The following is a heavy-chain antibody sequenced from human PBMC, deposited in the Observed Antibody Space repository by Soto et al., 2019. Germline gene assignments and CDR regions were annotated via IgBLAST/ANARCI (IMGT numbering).Heavy chain of an antibody. CDR1: GFPFAANP. CDR2: ISGSGGST. CDR3: AKAYDFWSGYLYY. D-gene: IGHD3-3*01. J-gene: IGHJ4*02. V-gene: IGHV3-23*01. Sequence: EVQLLESGGGLYNLGGSWDPSFEPPGFPFAANPRAGFGQPPGKGREWVSAISGSGGSTYYADSVKGRFTISRDNSKNTLYLQMNSLRAEDTAVYYCAKAYDFWSGYLYYWGQGTLVTVSS.